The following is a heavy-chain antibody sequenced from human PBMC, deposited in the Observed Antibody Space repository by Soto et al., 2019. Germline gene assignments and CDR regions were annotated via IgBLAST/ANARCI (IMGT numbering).Heavy chain of an antibody. V-gene: IGHV3-21*01. J-gene: IGHJ4*02. CDR3: ARGGYSGYETFDY. Sequence: GGSLRLSCAASGFTFSSYSMNWVRQAPGKGLEWVSSISSSSSYIYYADSVKDRFTISRDNAKNSLYLQMNSLRAEDTAVYYCARGGYSGYETFDYWGQGTLVTVSS. CDR2: ISSSSSYI. D-gene: IGHD5-12*01. CDR1: GFTFSSYS.